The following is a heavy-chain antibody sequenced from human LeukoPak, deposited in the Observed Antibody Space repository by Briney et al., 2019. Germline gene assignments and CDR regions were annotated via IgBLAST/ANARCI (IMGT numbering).Heavy chain of an antibody. J-gene: IGHJ4*02. Sequence: GSLRLSCAASGFTFSSYAMNWVRQAPGKGLEWVSSISRGSDHIFYADSMKGRFTTSRDNAKNSLYLQMNSLGAEDTAVYYCARPYDTRGYFPDYWGQGTLVTVSS. V-gene: IGHV3-21*01. CDR3: ARPYDTRGYFPDY. CDR2: ISRGSDHI. CDR1: GFTFSSYA. D-gene: IGHD3-22*01.